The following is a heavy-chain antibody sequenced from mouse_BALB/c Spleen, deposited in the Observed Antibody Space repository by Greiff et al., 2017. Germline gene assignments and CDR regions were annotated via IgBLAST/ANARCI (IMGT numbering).Heavy chain of an antibody. J-gene: IGHJ2*01. CDR2: INPSTGYT. Sequence: QVQLQQSGAELAKPGASVKMSCKASGYTFTSYWMHWVKQRPGQGLEWIGYINPSTGYTEYNQKFKDKATLTADKSSSTAYMHLSSLTSEDSAVYYCTRGGYRSFDDWGQGTTLTVSS. V-gene: IGHV1-7*01. CDR1: GYTFTSYW. CDR3: TRGGYRSFDD. D-gene: IGHD2-14*01.